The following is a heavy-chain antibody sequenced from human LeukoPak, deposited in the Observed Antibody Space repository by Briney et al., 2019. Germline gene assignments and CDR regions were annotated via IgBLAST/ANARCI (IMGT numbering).Heavy chain of an antibody. Sequence: SETLSLTCTVSGGSISSYYWSWTRQPPGKGLEWIGYIYYSGSTNYNPSLKSRVTISVDTSKNQFSLKLSSVTAADTAVYYCARVLPDGSGSLDAFDIWGQGTMVTVSS. V-gene: IGHV4-59*01. D-gene: IGHD3-10*01. J-gene: IGHJ3*02. CDR2: IYYSGST. CDR3: ARVLPDGSGSLDAFDI. CDR1: GGSISSYY.